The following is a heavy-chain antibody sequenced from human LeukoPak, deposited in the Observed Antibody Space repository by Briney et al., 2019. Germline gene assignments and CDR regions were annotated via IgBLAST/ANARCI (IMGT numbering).Heavy chain of an antibody. J-gene: IGHJ6*02. CDR3: AKDQGLTAPPPYGLDV. CDR1: GYTFTGYY. Sequence: ASVKVSCKASGYTFTGYYMHWVRQAPGQGLEWMGRIIPVLNITTYAQKFQGRVTITADTSTSTVYMELSSLRSEETAVYYCAKDQGLTAPPPYGLDVWGQGTTVIVTS. CDR2: IIPVLNIT. V-gene: IGHV1-69*04. D-gene: IGHD5-18*01.